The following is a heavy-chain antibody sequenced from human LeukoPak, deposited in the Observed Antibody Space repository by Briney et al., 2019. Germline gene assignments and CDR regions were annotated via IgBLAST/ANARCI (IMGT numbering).Heavy chain of an antibody. J-gene: IGHJ5*02. CDR2: IYHSGST. Sequence: PSETLSLTCAVSGGSISSGGYSWSWIRQPPGKGLEWIGYIYHSGSTYYNPSLKSRVTISVDTSKNQFSLNLTSVTAADAAVYYCARERSSSGGHSWFDPWGQGTLVTVSS. V-gene: IGHV4-30-2*01. D-gene: IGHD4-23*01. CDR3: ARERSSSGGHSWFDP. CDR1: GGSISSGGYS.